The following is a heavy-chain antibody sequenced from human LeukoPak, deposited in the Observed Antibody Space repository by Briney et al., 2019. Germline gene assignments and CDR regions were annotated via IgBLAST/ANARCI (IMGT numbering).Heavy chain of an antibody. CDR1: GGSMSNYY. J-gene: IGHJ3*02. V-gene: IGHV4-59*08. CDR2: IYYSGTS. CDR3: ARREYSSGIDAFDI. Sequence: PSETLSLTCTVSGGSMSNYYWSWIRQSPGKGLECIGYIYYSGTSYYNPSLESRATISADSPKNQFSLKLSSVTAADTAIYYCARREYSSGIDAFDIWGQGTMVTVSS. D-gene: IGHD3-22*01.